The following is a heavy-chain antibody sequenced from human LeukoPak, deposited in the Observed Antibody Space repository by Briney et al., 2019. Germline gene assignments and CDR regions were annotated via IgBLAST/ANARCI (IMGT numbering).Heavy chain of an antibody. V-gene: IGHV3-13*01. Sequence: GGSLRLSCAASGFTFSSYDMHWVRHATGKGLEWVSAIGTAGDTYYPGSVKGRFTISRENAKNSLYLQMNSLRAGDTAVYYCARADMDSSGIDYWGQGTLVTVS. D-gene: IGHD3-22*01. CDR1: GFTFSSYD. CDR2: IGTAGDT. J-gene: IGHJ4*02. CDR3: ARADMDSSGIDY.